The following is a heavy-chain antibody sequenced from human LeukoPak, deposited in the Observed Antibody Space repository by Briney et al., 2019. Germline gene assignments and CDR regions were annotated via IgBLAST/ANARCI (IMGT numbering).Heavy chain of an antibody. CDR3: AAGGYCSSTSCYWDYYGMDV. D-gene: IGHD2-2*01. Sequence: ASVKVSCQASGYTFTGYYMHWVRQAPGPGLEWMGWINPNSGGTNYAQKFQGRVTMTRDTSSSTAYMELSRLRSDDTAVYYCAAGGYCSSTSCYWDYYGMDVWGQGTTVTVSS. J-gene: IGHJ6*02. V-gene: IGHV1-2*02. CDR2: INPNSGGT. CDR1: GYTFTGYY.